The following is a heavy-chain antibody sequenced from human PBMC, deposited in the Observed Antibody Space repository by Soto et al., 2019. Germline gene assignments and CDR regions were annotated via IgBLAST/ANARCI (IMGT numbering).Heavy chain of an antibody. CDR2: IYYSGST. CDR1: GGSISSGDYY. V-gene: IGHV4-30-4*01. Sequence: PSETLSLTCTVSGGSISSGDYYWSWIRQPPGKGLEWIGYIYYSGSTYYNPSLKSRVTISVDTSKNHFSLKLSSVTAADTAVYYCARVGSRIAAAGVSEYFQHWGQGTLVTVSS. D-gene: IGHD6-13*01. CDR3: ARVGSRIAAAGVSEYFQH. J-gene: IGHJ1*01.